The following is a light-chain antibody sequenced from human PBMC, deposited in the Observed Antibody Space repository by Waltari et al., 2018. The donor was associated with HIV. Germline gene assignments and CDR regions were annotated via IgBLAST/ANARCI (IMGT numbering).Light chain of an antibody. Sequence: QSVLTQPPSVSAAPGQKVTISCSGSSSNIGNNYVSWYQQLPGTAPKVPIYGKYKRPSGMPDRFAGSKSGTSATLGITGLQTGDEADYYCGTWDSSLSAVVFGGGTKLTVL. J-gene: IGLJ2*01. CDR1: SSNIGNNY. CDR3: GTWDSSLSAVV. CDR2: GKY. V-gene: IGLV1-51*01.